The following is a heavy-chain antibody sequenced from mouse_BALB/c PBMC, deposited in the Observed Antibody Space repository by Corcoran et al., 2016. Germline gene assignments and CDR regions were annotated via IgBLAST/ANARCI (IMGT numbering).Heavy chain of an antibody. D-gene: IGHD4-1*02. CDR1: GFSLSTSGMG. CDR2: IYWDDDK. V-gene: IGHV8-12*01. CDR3: ARSQLGQRDWFAY. Sequence: QVPLKESGPGILQTSQTLSLTCSFSGFSLSTSGMGVSWSRQPSGKGLEWLAHIYWDDDKRYNPSLKSRLKISKDTSRNQVFFKITSVDTADTATYYCARSQLGQRDWFAYWGQGTLVTVSA. J-gene: IGHJ3*01.